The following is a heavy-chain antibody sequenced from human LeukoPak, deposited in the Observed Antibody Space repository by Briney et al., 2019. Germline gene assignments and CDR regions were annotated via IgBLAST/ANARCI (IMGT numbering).Heavy chain of an antibody. J-gene: IGHJ4*02. CDR1: GFTFSSYG. Sequence: GGSLRLSCAASGFTFSSYGMTWVRQAPGKGLEWVSVIYSDGSTYYADSVKGRFTISRDYSKNTLYLQMNSLRAEDTAVYYCASLGGLRGSGSFVDYWGQGTLVTVSS. V-gene: IGHV3-53*01. CDR2: IYSDGST. D-gene: IGHD3-10*01. CDR3: ASLGGLRGSGSFVDY.